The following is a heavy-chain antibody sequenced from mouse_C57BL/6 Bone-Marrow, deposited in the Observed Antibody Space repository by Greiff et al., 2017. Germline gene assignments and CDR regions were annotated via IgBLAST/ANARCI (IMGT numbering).Heavy chain of an antibody. CDR2: IYPGSGST. Sequence: QVQLQQPGAELVKPGASVKMSCKASGYTFTSYWITWVKQRPGQGLEWIGDIYPGSGSTNYNEKFKSKATLTVDTSSSTAYMQLSSLTSEDSAVYYCARRTTVVAHYYAMDYWGQGTSVTVSS. CDR1: GYTFTSYW. CDR3: ARRTTVVAHYYAMDY. J-gene: IGHJ4*01. D-gene: IGHD1-1*01. V-gene: IGHV1-55*01.